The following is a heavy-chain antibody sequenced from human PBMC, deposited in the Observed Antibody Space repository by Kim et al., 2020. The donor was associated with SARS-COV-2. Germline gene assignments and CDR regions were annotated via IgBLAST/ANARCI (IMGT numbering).Heavy chain of an antibody. Sequence: GGSLRLSCAASGFTFSSYAMSWVRQAPGKGLEWVSAISGSGGSTYYADSVKGRFTISRDNSKNTLYLQMNSLRAEDTAVYYCAKGRVLEYYGSGRNFDYWGQGTLVTVSS. CDR3: AKGRVLEYYGSGRNFDY. D-gene: IGHD3-10*01. V-gene: IGHV3-23*01. CDR2: ISGSGGST. J-gene: IGHJ4*02. CDR1: GFTFSSYA.